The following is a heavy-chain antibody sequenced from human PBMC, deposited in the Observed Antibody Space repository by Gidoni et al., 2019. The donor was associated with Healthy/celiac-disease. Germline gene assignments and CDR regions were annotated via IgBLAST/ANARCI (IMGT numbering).Heavy chain of an antibody. J-gene: IGHJ6*03. CDR2: INHSGST. V-gene: IGHV4-34*01. D-gene: IGHD3-3*01. CDR3: ARIGWLLDPRYTRNYRSSYYYYYMDV. CDR1: GGSFSGYY. Sequence: QVQLQQWGAGLLKPSETLSLTCAVYGGSFSGYYWSWIRQPPGKGLEWIGEINHSGSTNYNPSLKSRVTISVDTSKNQFSLKLSSVTAADTAVYYCARIGWLLDPRYTRNYRSSYYYYYMDVWGKGTTVTVSS.